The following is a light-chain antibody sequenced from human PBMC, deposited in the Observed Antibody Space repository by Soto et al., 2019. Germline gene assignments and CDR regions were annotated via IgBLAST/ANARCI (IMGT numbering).Light chain of an antibody. CDR1: SSYVGGYKY. CDR2: EVN. J-gene: IGLJ1*01. CDR3: SSYAGINNLGV. Sequence: ALTQPPSASGSPGQSVTISCTGTSSYVGGYKYVSWYQQHTGKAPKLMIFEVNKRPSGVPDRFSVSKSGNTASLTVSGLHAEDEADYYCSSYAGINNLGVFGTGTKVTVL. V-gene: IGLV2-8*01.